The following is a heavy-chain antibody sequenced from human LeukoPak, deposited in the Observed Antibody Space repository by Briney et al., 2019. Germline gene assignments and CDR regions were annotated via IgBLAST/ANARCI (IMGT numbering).Heavy chain of an antibody. Sequence: SETLSLTCAVYGGSFSGYYWSWIRQPPGKGLEWIGEINHSGSTNYNPSLKSRVTISVDTSKNQFSLKLSSVTAADTAVYYCARKLGIFTVTTAFDYWRQGTLVTVSS. V-gene: IGHV4-34*01. J-gene: IGHJ4*02. CDR2: INHSGST. CDR1: GGSFSGYY. D-gene: IGHD4-17*01. CDR3: ARKLGIFTVTTAFDY.